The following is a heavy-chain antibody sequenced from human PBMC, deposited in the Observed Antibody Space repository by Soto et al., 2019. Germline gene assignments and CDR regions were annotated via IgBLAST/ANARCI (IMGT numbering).Heavy chain of an antibody. V-gene: IGHV1-18*01. Sequence: ASVKVSCKASGYTFTSYGISWVRQAPGQGLEWMGWISAYNGNTNYAQKLQGRVTMTTDTSTSTAYMELRSLRSDDTAVYYCARAVRGVSAAPHYYGMDVWGQGTTVTVS. CDR1: GYTFTSYG. D-gene: IGHD3-10*01. J-gene: IGHJ6*02. CDR2: ISAYNGNT. CDR3: ARAVRGVSAAPHYYGMDV.